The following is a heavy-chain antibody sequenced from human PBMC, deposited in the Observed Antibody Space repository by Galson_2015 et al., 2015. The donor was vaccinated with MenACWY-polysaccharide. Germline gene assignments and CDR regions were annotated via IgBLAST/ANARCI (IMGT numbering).Heavy chain of an antibody. CDR3: ARDPESSSWYDY. J-gene: IGHJ4*02. CDR1: GFTFSSYG. D-gene: IGHD6-13*01. CDR2: IWYDGSNK. Sequence: SLRLSCAASGFTFSSYGMHWVRQAPGKGLEWVAVIWYDGSNKYYADSVKGRFIISRDNSKNTLYLQMNSLRAEDTAVYYCARDPESSSWYDYWGQGTLVTVSS. V-gene: IGHV3-33*01.